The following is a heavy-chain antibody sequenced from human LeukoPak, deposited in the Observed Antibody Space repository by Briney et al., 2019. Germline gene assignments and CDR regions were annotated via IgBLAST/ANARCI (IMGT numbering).Heavy chain of an antibody. Sequence: GGSLRLSCAASGFTFSSYSMNWVRQAPGKGLEWGSYISSSSSTIYYADSVKGRFTISRDNAKNSLYLQMNSLRDEDTAVYYCARDRGTYYYDSSGYPWGQGTLVTVSS. V-gene: IGHV3-48*02. CDR2: ISSSSSTI. CDR3: ARDRGTYYYDSSGYP. D-gene: IGHD3-22*01. J-gene: IGHJ5*02. CDR1: GFTFSSYS.